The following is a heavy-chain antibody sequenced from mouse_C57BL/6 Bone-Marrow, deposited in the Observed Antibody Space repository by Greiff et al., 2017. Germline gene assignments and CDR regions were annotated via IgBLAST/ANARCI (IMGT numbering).Heavy chain of an antibody. Sequence: VQLQQSGAELAKPGASVKLSCKASGYTFTSYWMHWVKQRPGQGLEWIGYINPSSGYTKYNQKFKDKATLTADKSSSTAYMQLSSLTSEDSAVDYWSRDVYSGFFAVWGQGTMVTVAA. CDR1: GYTFTSYW. CDR3: SRDVYSGFFAV. J-gene: IGHJ3*01. CDR2: INPSSGYT. D-gene: IGHD3-1*01. V-gene: IGHV1-7*01.